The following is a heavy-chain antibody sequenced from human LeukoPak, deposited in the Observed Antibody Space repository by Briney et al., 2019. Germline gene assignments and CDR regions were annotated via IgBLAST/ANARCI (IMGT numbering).Heavy chain of an antibody. Sequence: GGSLRLSCADSGFTFSSYWMNWVRQAPGEGLEWVANIKHDGSEKYYADFVKGRFTISRDNAKNSLYLRMDSLRAEDTAVYYCARDAGHSGYDLLDYWGQGTLVTVSS. J-gene: IGHJ4*02. D-gene: IGHD5-12*01. CDR1: GFTFSSYW. CDR3: ARDAGHSGYDLLDY. V-gene: IGHV3-7*01. CDR2: IKHDGSEK.